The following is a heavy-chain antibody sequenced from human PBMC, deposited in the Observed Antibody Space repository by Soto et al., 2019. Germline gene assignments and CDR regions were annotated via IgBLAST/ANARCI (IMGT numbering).Heavy chain of an antibody. V-gene: IGHV5-10-1*01. Sequence: GESLKISCKASGYSFTSYWISWVLQMPGKGLEWMGRIDPSDSYTNYSPSFQGHVTISADKSSSTAYLQWNSLKASDTAMYYWARVPTYYYYGMDVWGQGTTVTVSS. CDR1: GYSFTSYW. J-gene: IGHJ6*02. CDR2: IDPSDSYT. CDR3: ARVPTYYYYGMDV.